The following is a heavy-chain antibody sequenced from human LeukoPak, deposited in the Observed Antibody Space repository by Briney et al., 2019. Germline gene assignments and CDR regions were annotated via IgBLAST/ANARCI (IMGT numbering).Heavy chain of an antibody. CDR2: IHYSGST. J-gene: IGHJ3*02. V-gene: IGHV4-38-2*02. CDR3: ARGDDRYGDAFDI. CDR1: GYSISSAYY. Sequence: PSETLSLTCSVSGYSISSAYYWGWIRQPPGKGLEWIATIHYSGSTNYNPSLKSRVTISVDTSKNQFSLKLSSVTAADTAVYYCARGDDRYGDAFDIWGQGTMVTVSS. D-gene: IGHD5-18*01.